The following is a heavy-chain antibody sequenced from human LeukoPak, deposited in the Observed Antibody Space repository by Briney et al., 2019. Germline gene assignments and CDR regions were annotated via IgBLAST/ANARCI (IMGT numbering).Heavy chain of an antibody. D-gene: IGHD2-15*01. V-gene: IGHV3-21*01. CDR2: ISSSSSYI. Sequence: GGSLRLSCVASGFTFTNTWMSWVRQAPGKGLEWVSSISSSSSYIYYADSVKGRFTISGDNAKNSLYLQMNSLRAEDTAVYYCARDVASYWGQGTLVTVSS. CDR3: ARDVASY. J-gene: IGHJ4*02. CDR1: GFTFTNTW.